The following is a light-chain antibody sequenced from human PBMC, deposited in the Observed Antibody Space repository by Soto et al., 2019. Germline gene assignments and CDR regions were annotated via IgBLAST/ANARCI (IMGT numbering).Light chain of an antibody. V-gene: IGKV3-15*01. Sequence: EIVLTQSPGTLSLSPGERATLSCRASQSIRSNYVAWYQQKPGQGPRLLIYGASTRATGVPARFSGSESGTEFTLTISSLQSEDVAVYFCQQYNDWPRTFGGGTKVDIK. CDR3: QQYNDWPRT. J-gene: IGKJ4*01. CDR1: QSIRSN. CDR2: GAS.